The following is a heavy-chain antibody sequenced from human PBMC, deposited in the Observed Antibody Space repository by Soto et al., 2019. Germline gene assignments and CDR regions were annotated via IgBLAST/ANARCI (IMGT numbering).Heavy chain of an antibody. CDR1: GFTFSSFS. J-gene: IGHJ4*02. CDR3: ARDRGDYEGRVPYYFDH. CDR2: ISGNSRYI. V-gene: IGHV3-21*02. D-gene: IGHD4-17*01. Sequence: EVQLVESGGGLVKPGGSLRLSCAASGFTFSSFSMNWVRQAPGKGLEWVSSISGNSRYIYYADSQKGRFTVSRDNAKNSLYLQMNSLRAEDTAVYYCARDRGDYEGRVPYYFDHWGQGTLVTVSS.